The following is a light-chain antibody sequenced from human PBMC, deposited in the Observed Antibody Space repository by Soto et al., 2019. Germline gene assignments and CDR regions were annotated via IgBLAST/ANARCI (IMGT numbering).Light chain of an antibody. Sequence: QSVLTQPPSVSGAPGQRVTISCTGSSSNIGAGYGVHWYQQLPGTAPKLLIYVNSNRPSGVPDRFSGSKSGTSASLAITGLQPEDEADYYCQSFDNSLSGPYVFGTGTKVTV. J-gene: IGLJ1*01. CDR2: VNS. V-gene: IGLV1-40*01. CDR1: SSNIGAGYG. CDR3: QSFDNSLSGPYV.